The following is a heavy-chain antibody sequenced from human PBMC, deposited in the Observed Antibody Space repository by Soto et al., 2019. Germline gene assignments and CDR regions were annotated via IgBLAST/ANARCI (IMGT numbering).Heavy chain of an antibody. CDR2: ISDDGNNK. D-gene: IGHD6-19*01. V-gene: IGHV3-30*18. CDR1: GFRFSGYG. Sequence: GGSLRLSCAPSGFRFSGYGMHWVRQAPGEGMEWLAAISDDGNNKYYGDSVKGRFTISRDNSKNTLYLQINSLRAEDTAVYYCAKDSKCEHNNGWPQGSWGQGTQVTV. J-gene: IGHJ5*02. CDR3: AKDSKCEHNNGWPQGS.